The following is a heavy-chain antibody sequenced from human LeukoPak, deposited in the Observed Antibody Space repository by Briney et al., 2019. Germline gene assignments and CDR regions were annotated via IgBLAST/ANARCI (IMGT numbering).Heavy chain of an antibody. V-gene: IGHV3-53*01. CDR2: IYSGGST. D-gene: IGHD3-22*01. Sequence: PGGSLRLSCAASGFTVSSNYMSWVRQAPGKGLEWVSVIYSGGSTYYADSVKGRFTISRDNSKNTLYLQMNSLRAEDTAVYYCAKHRFESGGYHSTDWGQGTLVTVSS. J-gene: IGHJ4*02. CDR1: GFTVSSNY. CDR3: AKHRFESGGYHSTD.